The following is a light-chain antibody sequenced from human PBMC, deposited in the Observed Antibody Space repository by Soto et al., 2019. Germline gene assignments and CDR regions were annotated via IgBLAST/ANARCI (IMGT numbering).Light chain of an antibody. J-gene: IGKJ4*01. V-gene: IGKV1-5*03. CDR2: KAS. Sequence: DIQMTQSPSTLSASVGDRVTITCRASQSIGSWLAWYQQKPGKAPKLLIYKASSLESAVPSRFSGSGSGTEFTLTISSLQPDDYATYYCQQYNSYRTFGGGTKVEIK. CDR1: QSIGSW. CDR3: QQYNSYRT.